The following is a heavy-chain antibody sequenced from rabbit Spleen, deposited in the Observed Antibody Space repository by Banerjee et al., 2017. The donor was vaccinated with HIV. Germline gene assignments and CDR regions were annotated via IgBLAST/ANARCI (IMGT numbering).Heavy chain of an antibody. J-gene: IGHJ4*01. Sequence: QSLEESGGDLVKPGASLTLTCTASGVSFSFNSYMYWVRQTPGKGLEWIGYFDVVFGGTYYASWVNGQFTISSHNAQNTLYLQLNSLTVADTATYFCATYLDYDGDFNLWGPGTLVTVS. CDR2: FDVVFGGT. V-gene: IGHV1S40*01. CDR1: GVSFSFNSY. D-gene: IGHD2-1*01. CDR3: ATYLDYDGDFNL.